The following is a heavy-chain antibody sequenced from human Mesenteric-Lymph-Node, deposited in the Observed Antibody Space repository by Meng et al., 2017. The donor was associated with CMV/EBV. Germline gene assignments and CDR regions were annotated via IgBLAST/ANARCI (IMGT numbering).Heavy chain of an antibody. CDR3: ARGWNAPSY. CDR2: IKEDGSEK. CDR1: GFTFSSYW. J-gene: IGHJ4*02. D-gene: IGHD1-1*01. V-gene: IGHV3-7*01. Sequence: GESLKISCAASGFTFSSYWMSWVRQAPGKGLEWVANIKEDGSEKYYVDSVKGRFTISRDNAKNSLYLQMNNLRAEDTAVYYCARGWNAPSYWGQGTLVTVSS.